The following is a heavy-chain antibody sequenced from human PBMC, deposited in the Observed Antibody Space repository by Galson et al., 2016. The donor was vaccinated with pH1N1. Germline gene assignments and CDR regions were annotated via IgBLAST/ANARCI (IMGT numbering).Heavy chain of an antibody. CDR3: AHSVGTRVFGVVTNFNWFDP. D-gene: IGHD3-3*01. CDR2: IYWTDDK. Sequence: PALVTPPQTLTLTCTFSGFSLRSNGVGVGWIRQPPGKALEWLVIYWTDDKRYSPSLKSRLTITKDTSKNQVVLTMTNMDPVDTATYYCAHSVGTRVFGVVTNFNWFDPWGQGTLVTVSS. CDR1: GFSLRSNGVG. J-gene: IGHJ5*02. V-gene: IGHV2-5*01.